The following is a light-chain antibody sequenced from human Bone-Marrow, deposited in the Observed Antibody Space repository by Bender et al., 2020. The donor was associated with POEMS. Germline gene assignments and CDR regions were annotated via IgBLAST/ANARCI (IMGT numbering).Light chain of an antibody. J-gene: IGLJ3*02. V-gene: IGLV1-44*01. Sequence: QSVVTQPPSLSEAPRQRVTISCSGSSSNIGNHGVNWYQQLPGTAPKLLIYSNNQRPSGVPDRFSASKSGTSASLAISELQSEDEALYYCSAWDDSLSGWVFGGGTKLTVL. CDR3: SAWDDSLSGWV. CDR1: SSNIGNHG. CDR2: SNN.